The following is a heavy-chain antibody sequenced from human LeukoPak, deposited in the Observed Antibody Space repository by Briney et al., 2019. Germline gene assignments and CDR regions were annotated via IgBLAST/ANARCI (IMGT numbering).Heavy chain of an antibody. CDR1: GFTFNIYA. Sequence: GGSLRLSCVASGFTFNIYAMIWVRQAPGKGLECVSGISGSGAKTYNVDYAEGRFTISRDNSRNTLYLQMNSLRAEDTAIYYCAKDPLDYWGQGTLVTVSS. CDR3: AKDPLDY. J-gene: IGHJ4*02. CDR2: ISGSGAKT. V-gene: IGHV3-23*01.